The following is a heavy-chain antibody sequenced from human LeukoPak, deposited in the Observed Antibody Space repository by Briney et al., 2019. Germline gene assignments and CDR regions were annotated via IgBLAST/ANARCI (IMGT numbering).Heavy chain of an antibody. Sequence: GGSLRLSCAASGFSFSDYGMNWVRRAPGKGLEWLSHINSNGAVISYADSVKGRFTISKDNAKNTVYLQMNNLRAEDTAVYYCVSFYETYWGRGTLVTVSS. V-gene: IGHV3-48*04. CDR3: VSFYETY. J-gene: IGHJ4*02. CDR2: INSNGAVI. CDR1: GFSFSDYG. D-gene: IGHD2-2*01.